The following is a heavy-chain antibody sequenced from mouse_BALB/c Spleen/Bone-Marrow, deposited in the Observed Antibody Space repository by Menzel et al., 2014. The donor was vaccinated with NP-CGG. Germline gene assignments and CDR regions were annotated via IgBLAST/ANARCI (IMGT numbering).Heavy chain of an antibody. CDR1: GYTFTDYA. Sequence: QVHVKQSGPALVRPGVSVTISCKGSGYTFTDYAMHWVKQSHAKSLEWIGVISTYSGNTNYNQKFKGKATMTVDKSSSTAYMELARLTSEDAAIYYCARGIYYDSTWFAYGGQGTLVTVSA. CDR3: ARGIYYDSTWFAY. J-gene: IGHJ3*01. V-gene: IGHV1-67*01. CDR2: ISTYSGNT. D-gene: IGHD2-4*01.